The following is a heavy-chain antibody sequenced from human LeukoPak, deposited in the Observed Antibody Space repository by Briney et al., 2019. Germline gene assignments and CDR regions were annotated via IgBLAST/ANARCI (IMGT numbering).Heavy chain of an antibody. V-gene: IGHV1-18*01. CDR1: GYTFTSYG. J-gene: IGHJ4*02. CDR3: ARDTGYCSSTSYCPFDY. Sequence: ASVKVSCKASGYTFTSYGISWVRQAPGQGLEWMGWISVYNGNTNYAQKLQGRVTMTTDTSTSTAYMELRSLRSDDTAVYYCARDTGYCSSTSYCPFDYWGQGTLVTVSS. D-gene: IGHD2-2*03. CDR2: ISVYNGNT.